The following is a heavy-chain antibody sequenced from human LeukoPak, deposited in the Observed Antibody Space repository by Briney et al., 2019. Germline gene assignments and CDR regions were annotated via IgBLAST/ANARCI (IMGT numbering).Heavy chain of an antibody. Sequence: SETLSLTCTVSGGSISSYYWSWIRQPPGKGLEWIGYNYYSGSTNYNPSLKSRVTIAVDTSKNQFSLKLSSVTAADTAVYYCATDADILTGYPKYGMDVWGQGTTVTVSS. CDR2: NYYSGST. D-gene: IGHD3-9*01. V-gene: IGHV4-59*01. CDR3: ATDADILTGYPKYGMDV. J-gene: IGHJ6*02. CDR1: GGSISSYY.